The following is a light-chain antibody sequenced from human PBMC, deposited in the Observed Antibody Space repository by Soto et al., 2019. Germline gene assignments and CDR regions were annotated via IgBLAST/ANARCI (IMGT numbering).Light chain of an antibody. V-gene: IGKV1-39*01. CDR3: QQSFRSPIT. CDR2: VAF. Sequence: DIQMTQSPSSLPASVGDTVTMTCRASQSIALSVNWYQQKPGKAPKLLIYVAFTLESGVPSRFSGSGSGTEFTLTIRSLQPEDFATYYCQQSFRSPITFGQGTRLE. J-gene: IGKJ5*01. CDR1: QSIALS.